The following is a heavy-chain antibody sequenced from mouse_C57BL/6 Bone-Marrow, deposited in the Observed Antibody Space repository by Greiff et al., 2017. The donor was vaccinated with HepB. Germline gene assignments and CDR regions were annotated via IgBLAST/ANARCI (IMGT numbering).Heavy chain of an antibody. J-gene: IGHJ3*01. V-gene: IGHV3-6*01. Sequence: EVQLVESGPGLVKPSQSLSLTCSVTGYSITSGYYWNWIRQFPGNKLEWMGYISYDGSNNYNPSLKNRISITRDTSKNQFFLKLNSVTTEDTATYYCARDDGLRRPSFAYWGQGTLVTVSA. CDR3: ARDDGLRRPSFAY. D-gene: IGHD2-4*01. CDR1: GYSITSGYY. CDR2: ISYDGSN.